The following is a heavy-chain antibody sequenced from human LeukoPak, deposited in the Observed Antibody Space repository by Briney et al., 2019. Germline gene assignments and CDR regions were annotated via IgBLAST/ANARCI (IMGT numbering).Heavy chain of an antibody. CDR3: ARDRAAVAFYYYYGMDV. J-gene: IGHJ6*02. CDR1: GYTFTSYG. CDR2: ISAYNGNT. Sequence: GASVKVSCKASGYTFTSYGISWVRQAPGQGLEWMGWISAYNGNTNYAQKLQGRATMTTDTSTSTAYMELRSLRSEDTAVYYCARDRAAVAFYYYYGMDVWGQGTTVTVSS. D-gene: IGHD6-19*01. V-gene: IGHV1-18*01.